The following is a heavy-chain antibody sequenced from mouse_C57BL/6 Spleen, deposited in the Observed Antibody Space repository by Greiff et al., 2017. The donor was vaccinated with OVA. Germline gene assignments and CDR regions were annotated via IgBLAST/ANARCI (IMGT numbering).Heavy chain of an antibody. CDR1: GYSITSGYD. J-gene: IGHJ1*03. D-gene: IGHD2-2*01. CDR3: ARYGYDGWYFDV. Sequence: EVQLVESGPGMVKPSQSLSLTCTVTGYSITSGYDWHWIRHFPGNKLEWMGYISYSGSTNYNPSLKSRISITHDTSKNHFFLKLNSVTTEDTATYYCARYGYDGWYFDVWGTGTTVTVSS. V-gene: IGHV3-1*01. CDR2: ISYSGST.